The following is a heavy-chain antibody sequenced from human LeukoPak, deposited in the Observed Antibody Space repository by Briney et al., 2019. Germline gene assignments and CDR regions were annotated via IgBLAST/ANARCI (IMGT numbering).Heavy chain of an antibody. CDR3: ARGGPTGALDY. CDR1: GFTFSNYW. V-gene: IGHV3-7*01. D-gene: IGHD7-27*01. J-gene: IGHJ4*02. Sequence: GGSRRLSCAASGFTFSNYWMTWVRQAPGTGLEWVANIKEDGSEKYYVDSVKGRFTISRDNAKNSLCLQMNSLRAEDTALYYCARGGPTGALDYWGQGTLVTVSS. CDR2: IKEDGSEK.